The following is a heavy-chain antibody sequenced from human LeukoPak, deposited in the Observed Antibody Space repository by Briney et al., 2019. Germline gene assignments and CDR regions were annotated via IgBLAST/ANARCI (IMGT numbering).Heavy chain of an antibody. D-gene: IGHD2-8*01. Sequence: GGFLRLSCAASGFTFSSYEMNWVRQAPGKGLEWVSFITSSGNTMYYADSVKGRFTISRDNAKNSLYLQMNSLRADDTAVYYCAKWDFDYWGQGTLVTVSS. CDR3: AKWDFDY. J-gene: IGHJ4*02. CDR1: GFTFSSYE. CDR2: ITSSGNTM. V-gene: IGHV3-48*03.